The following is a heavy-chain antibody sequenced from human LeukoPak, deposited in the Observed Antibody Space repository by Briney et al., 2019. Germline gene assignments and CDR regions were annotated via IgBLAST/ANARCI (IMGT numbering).Heavy chain of an antibody. CDR2: INHSGST. CDR1: GGSFSGYY. Sequence: SETLSLTCAVYGGSFSGYYWSWIRQPPGKGLEWIGEINHSGSTNYNPSLKSRVTISVDTSKNQFSLKLSSVTAADTAVYYCARDYGGNSGALDAFDIWGQGTMVTVSS. CDR3: ARDYGGNSGALDAFDI. D-gene: IGHD4-23*01. J-gene: IGHJ3*02. V-gene: IGHV4-34*01.